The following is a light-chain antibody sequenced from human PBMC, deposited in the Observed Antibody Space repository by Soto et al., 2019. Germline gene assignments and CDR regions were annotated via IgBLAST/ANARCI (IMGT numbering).Light chain of an antibody. J-gene: IGKJ4*01. V-gene: IGKV3-20*01. Sequence: EIVLTQSPGTLSLSPGERANLSCRASQSVSSSFLAWYQQKPGQAPRLLIFGASNRATGIPDRFSGSGSGTDFTLTISRLEPEDFAVYYCQQYDSSPLTFGGGTKVEIK. CDR1: QSVSSSF. CDR2: GAS. CDR3: QQYDSSPLT.